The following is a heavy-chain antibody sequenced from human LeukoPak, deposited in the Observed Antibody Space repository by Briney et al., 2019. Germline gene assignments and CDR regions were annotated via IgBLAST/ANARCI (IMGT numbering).Heavy chain of an antibody. CDR1: GFTFSSYW. CDR3: ARDWSFTEYYYDSSGYYDYYGMDV. J-gene: IGHJ6*02. Sequence: AGGSLRFSCAASGFTFSSYWMSWVRQAPGKELEWVANIKQDGSEKYYVDSVKGRFTISRDNAKNSLYLQMNSLRAEDTAVYYCARDWSFTEYYYDSSGYYDYYGMDVWGQGTTVTVSS. V-gene: IGHV3-7*01. CDR2: IKQDGSEK. D-gene: IGHD3-22*01.